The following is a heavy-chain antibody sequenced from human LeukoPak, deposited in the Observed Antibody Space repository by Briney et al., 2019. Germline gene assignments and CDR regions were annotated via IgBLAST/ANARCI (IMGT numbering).Heavy chain of an antibody. CDR2: IRDDGSKK. CDR1: GSTFSSYG. V-gene: IGHV3-33*08. D-gene: IGHD2-2*01. CDR3: ARDQGGHCSSTMCANYDYYSIDL. J-gene: IGHJ6*03. Sequence: QPGGSLRLSCAASGSTFSSYGMSWVRQAPGKGLEWVAAIRDDGSKKYYADSVKGRFTISRDNSKNTLYLQMNSLRAEDTAVYYSARDQGGHCSSTMCANYDYYSIDLWGTGTTVTVSS.